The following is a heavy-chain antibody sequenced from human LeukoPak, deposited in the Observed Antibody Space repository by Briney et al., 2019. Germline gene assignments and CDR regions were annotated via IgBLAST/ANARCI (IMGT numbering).Heavy chain of an antibody. J-gene: IGHJ4*02. CDR1: GGTFSSYA. Sequence: GASVKVSCKASGGTFSSYAITWVRQAPGQGLEWMGWISAYNGNTKNAQKVQGRVTMTTDTSTSTAYMELRSLRSDDTAVYYCARGYSDYDLDYWGQGTLVTVSS. D-gene: IGHD5-12*01. V-gene: IGHV1-18*01. CDR3: ARGYSDYDLDY. CDR2: ISAYNGNT.